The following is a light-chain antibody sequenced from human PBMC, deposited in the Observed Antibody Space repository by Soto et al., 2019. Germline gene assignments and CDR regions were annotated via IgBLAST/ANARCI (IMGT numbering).Light chain of an antibody. CDR2: AAS. V-gene: IGKV1-39*01. J-gene: IGKJ2*01. CDR3: QQSYRFPHT. Sequence: DIQMTQSPYSLSASVGDRVTITCRASQSVSTYLNWYQQKPGKAHKLLIYAASSLQGGVPSRFSGSGSGTDFTLTISSLQPEDFATYYCQQSYRFPHTFGQGTKLEIK. CDR1: QSVSTY.